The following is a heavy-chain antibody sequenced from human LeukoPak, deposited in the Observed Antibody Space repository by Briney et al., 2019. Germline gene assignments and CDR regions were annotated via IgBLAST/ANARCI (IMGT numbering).Heavy chain of an antibody. CDR1: AFIFNNAW. J-gene: IGHJ4*02. D-gene: IGHD1-26*01. CDR3: ASSWELPPLPLDY. Sequence: PGGSLRLSCATSAFIFNNAWMTWVRQAPGKGLEWVSYISSSSSTIYYADSVKGRFTISRDNSKNTLYLQMNSLRAEDTAVYYCASSWELPPLPLDYWGQGTLVTVSS. CDR2: ISSSSSTI. V-gene: IGHV3-48*01.